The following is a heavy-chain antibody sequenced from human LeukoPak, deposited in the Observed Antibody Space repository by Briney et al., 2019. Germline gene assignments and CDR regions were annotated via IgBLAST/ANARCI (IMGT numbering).Heavy chain of an antibody. Sequence: PSETLSLTCTVSGGSVSSYYWSWIRQPAGKGLVWIGRIYTSGNTNYNPSLKSRVTMSVDTSKNQFSLKLSSVTAADTAVYYCARDRPGGSSLDYWGQGTLVTVSS. CDR3: ARDRPGGSSLDY. J-gene: IGHJ4*02. CDR2: IYTSGNT. V-gene: IGHV4-4*07. D-gene: IGHD6-13*01. CDR1: GGSVSSYY.